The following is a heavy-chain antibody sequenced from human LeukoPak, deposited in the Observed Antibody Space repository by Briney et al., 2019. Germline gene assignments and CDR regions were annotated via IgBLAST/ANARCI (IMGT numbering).Heavy chain of an antibody. CDR1: GFTSGSFG. CDR3: ARGGSDTAMAHDY. D-gene: IGHD5-18*01. CDR2: ISSSSSII. J-gene: IGHJ4*02. V-gene: IGHV3-48*02. Sequence: PGGSLRPSCAPSGFTSGSFGMNGVGRAPGRGRRGFSDISSSSSIISYADSVKGRFTISRDNAKNSLYLQMNSLRDEDTAVYFCARGGSDTAMAHDYWGQGTLVTVSS.